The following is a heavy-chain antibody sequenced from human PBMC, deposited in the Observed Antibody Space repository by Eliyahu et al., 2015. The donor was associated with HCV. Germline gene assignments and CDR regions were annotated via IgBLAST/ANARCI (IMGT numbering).Heavy chain of an antibody. CDR3: ARGAWRRFPYYFDY. J-gene: IGHJ4*02. Sequence: EVQLVESGGGLVKPGGSLRLSCAASGFTFSSYSMNWVRQAPGKGLEWVASISSSSSYIYYADSVKGRFTISRDNAKNSLYLQMNSLRAEDTAVYYCARGAWRRFPYYFDYWGQGTLVTVSS. CDR1: GFTFSSYS. D-gene: IGHD3-3*01. V-gene: IGHV3-21*01. CDR2: ISSSSSYI.